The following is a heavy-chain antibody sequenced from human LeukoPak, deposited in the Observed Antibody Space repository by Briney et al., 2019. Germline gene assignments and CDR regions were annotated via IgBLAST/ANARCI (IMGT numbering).Heavy chain of an antibody. CDR1: GYTFTSYA. D-gene: IGHD6-19*01. V-gene: IGHV1-3*01. J-gene: IGHJ4*02. CDR3: ARNEYSSGWYDY. Sequence: ASVKVSCKASGYTFTSYAMHWVRQAPGQRLEWMGWINAGNGNTKYSQKLQGRVTMTTDTSTSTAYMELRSLRSDDTAVYYCARNEYSSGWYDYWGQGTLVTVSS. CDR2: INAGNGNT.